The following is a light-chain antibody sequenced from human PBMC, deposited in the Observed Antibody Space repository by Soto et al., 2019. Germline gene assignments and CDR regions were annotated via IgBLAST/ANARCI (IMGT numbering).Light chain of an antibody. CDR1: QSVTGTN. V-gene: IGKV3-20*01. J-gene: IGKJ2*01. CDR2: GAS. Sequence: EIVLTQSPVTLSLSPGEGATLSCRASQSVTGTNLAWYQQRAGQAPRLLIFGASSRATGIPDTFTGSGSGTDFTLTISRLEAEDSAVYYCQQYGNSPVTFGQGTKLEIK. CDR3: QQYGNSPVT.